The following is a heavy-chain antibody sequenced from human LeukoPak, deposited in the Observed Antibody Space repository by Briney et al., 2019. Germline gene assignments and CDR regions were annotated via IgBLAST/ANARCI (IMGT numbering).Heavy chain of an antibody. J-gene: IGHJ3*02. CDR1: GGSISSYY. V-gene: IGHV4-59*01. CDR3: ARDAMIVPQQYAFDI. CDR2: IYYSGST. D-gene: IGHD3-22*01. Sequence: KPSETLSLTCIVSGGSISSYYWSWIRQPPGKGLEWIGYIYYSGSTNYNPSLKSRVTISVDTSKNQFSLKLSSVTAADTAVYYCARDAMIVPQQYAFDIWGQGTMVTVSS.